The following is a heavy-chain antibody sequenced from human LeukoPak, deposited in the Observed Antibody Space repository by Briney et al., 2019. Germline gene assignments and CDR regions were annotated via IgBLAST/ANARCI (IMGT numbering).Heavy chain of an antibody. D-gene: IGHD2-2*01. CDR3: ATVPAAIRAVDY. V-gene: IGHV4-31*03. CDR2: IYYSGSA. Sequence: SETLSLTCTVSGGSVSSGGYYWTWIRQHPGKGLEWIGYIYYSGSAHYNPSLKSRVTISVVTSKNQFSLKLSSVTAADTAVYYCATVPAAIRAVDYWGPGTLVTVSS. CDR1: GGSVSSGGYY. J-gene: IGHJ4*02.